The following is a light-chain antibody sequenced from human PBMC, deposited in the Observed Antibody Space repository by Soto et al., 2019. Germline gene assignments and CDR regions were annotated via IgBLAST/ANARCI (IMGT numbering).Light chain of an antibody. CDR1: QSVSSNY. V-gene: IGKV3-20*01. Sequence: IVLTQSPGTLSLSTGERANLSCSAGQSVSSNYLAWYQQKPGQAPRLLIYAASSRATGIPDRFSGSGSGTDFTLTIDGLEPEDFVVYYCQKYGYSPINCGQGKRRAIK. J-gene: IGKJ5*01. CDR2: AAS. CDR3: QKYGYSPIN.